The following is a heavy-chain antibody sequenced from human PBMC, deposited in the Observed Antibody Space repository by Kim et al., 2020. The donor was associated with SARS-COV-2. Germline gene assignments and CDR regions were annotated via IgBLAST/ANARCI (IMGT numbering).Heavy chain of an antibody. CDR1: GFAFSDFG. J-gene: IGHJ4*01. CDR3: AKDRGYYDSGSPDY. V-gene: IGHV3-33*06. CDR2: IWYDGSRK. Sequence: GGSLRLSCAASGFAFSDFGMHWVRQAPGKGLEWVGVIWYDGSRKYYADSVKGRFTISRDNSKNTLYLEINSLRAEDTAVFYCAKDRGYYDSGSPDYWGQG. D-gene: IGHD3-22*01.